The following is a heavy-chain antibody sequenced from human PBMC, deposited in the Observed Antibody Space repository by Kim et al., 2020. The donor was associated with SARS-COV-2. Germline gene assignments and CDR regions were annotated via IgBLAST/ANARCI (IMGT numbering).Heavy chain of an antibody. J-gene: IGHJ6*02. Sequence: GGSLRLSCAASGFTFSSYSMNWVRQAPGKGLEWVSSISSSSSYIYYADSVKGRFTISRDKDKNSLYLQMNSLRAEDTAAYYCARDDGSGSYGYYYGMDVWGQGTTVTVSS. D-gene: IGHD3-10*01. CDR2: ISSSSSYI. V-gene: IGHV3-21*01. CDR3: ARDDGSGSYGYYYGMDV. CDR1: GFTFSSYS.